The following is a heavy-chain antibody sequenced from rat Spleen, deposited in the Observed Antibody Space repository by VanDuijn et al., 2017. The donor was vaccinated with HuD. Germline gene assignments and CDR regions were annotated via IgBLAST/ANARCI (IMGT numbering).Heavy chain of an antibody. CDR2: ISYDGSTT. J-gene: IGHJ1*01. V-gene: IGHV5-29*01. CDR3: TRHPRYNNAHYWYFDF. D-gene: IGHD1-5*01. Sequence: EVQLVESDGGLVQPGRSLKVSCATSGFTFSDYYMAWVRQAPTKGLEWVATISYDGSTTYYRDSVKGRFTISRDNAKSTLYLQMDSLRSEDTATYYCTRHPRYNNAHYWYFDFWGPGTMVTVSS. CDR1: GFTFSDYY.